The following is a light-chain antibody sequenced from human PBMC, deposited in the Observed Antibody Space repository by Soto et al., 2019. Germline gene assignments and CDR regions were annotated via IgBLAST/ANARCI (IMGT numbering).Light chain of an antibody. J-gene: IGLJ2*01. V-gene: IGLV2-14*01. CDR2: EVT. CDR3: SSYSSTSAYVV. CDR1: SSDIGTYDY. Sequence: QSALTQPAFVSGSPGQSSTISCTVTSSDIGTYDYVSWYQQYPGKAPKLMIYEVTNRPSGISNRFSGSKSGNTASLTISGLRAADEADHYCSSYSSTSAYVVFGGETKRTVL.